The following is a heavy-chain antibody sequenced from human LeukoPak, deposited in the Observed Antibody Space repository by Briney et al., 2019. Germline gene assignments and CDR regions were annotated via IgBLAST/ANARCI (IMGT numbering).Heavy chain of an antibody. CDR2: ISGSGGST. V-gene: IGHV3-23*01. CDR1: GFTFSSYA. D-gene: IGHD2-8*02. Sequence: GGSLRLSCAASGFTFSSYAMSLVRQAPGKGLEWVSAISGSGGSTYYADSVKGRFTISRDNSKNTLYLQMNSLRAEDTAAYYCXXXXXGXECFYLNVHWGQGTLVTVSS. J-gene: IGHJ4*02. CDR3: XXXXXGXECFYLNVH.